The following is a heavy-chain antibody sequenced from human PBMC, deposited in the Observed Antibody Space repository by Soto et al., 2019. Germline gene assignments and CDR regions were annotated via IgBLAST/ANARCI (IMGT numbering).Heavy chain of an antibody. CDR3: ATLYMVRGVRTFDY. J-gene: IGHJ4*02. V-gene: IGHV4-31*03. CDR1: GGSISSGGYY. Sequence: QVQLQESGPGLVKPSQTLSLTCTVSGGSISSGGYYWSWIRQHPGKGLEWVGYIYYTGSTYYNPSLKSRVTISVDTSKNQFSLKLSSVTAADTAVYYCATLYMVRGVRTFDYWGQGTLVTVSS. D-gene: IGHD3-10*01. CDR2: IYYTGST.